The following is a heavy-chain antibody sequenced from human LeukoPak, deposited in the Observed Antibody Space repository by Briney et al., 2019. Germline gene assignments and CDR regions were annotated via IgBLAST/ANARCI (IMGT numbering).Heavy chain of an antibody. D-gene: IGHD6-13*01. J-gene: IGHJ4*02. Sequence: ASVKDSCKASGYTFTGYYIHWVRQAPGQGLEWMGWINPNSGGTNYAQKFQGRVTMTRDTSISTAYMELSRLRSDDTAVYYCARDVRYSSSWYEIDYWGQGTLVTVSS. V-gene: IGHV1-2*02. CDR1: GYTFTGYY. CDR2: INPNSGGT. CDR3: ARDVRYSSSWYEIDY.